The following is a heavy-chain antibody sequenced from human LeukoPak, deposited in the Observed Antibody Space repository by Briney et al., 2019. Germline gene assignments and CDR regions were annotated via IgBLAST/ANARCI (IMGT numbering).Heavy chain of an antibody. Sequence: SETLSLTCAVYGGSFSGYYWNWIRQPPGKGLEWIGEINHGGSTNYNPSLKSRVTISVDTSKNQFSLNLSSVTAADTAVYYCARGGTMIRGVIPRDYWGQETLVTVSS. CDR1: GGSFSGYY. J-gene: IGHJ4*02. CDR2: INHGGST. CDR3: ARGGTMIRGVIPRDY. V-gene: IGHV4-34*01. D-gene: IGHD3-10*01.